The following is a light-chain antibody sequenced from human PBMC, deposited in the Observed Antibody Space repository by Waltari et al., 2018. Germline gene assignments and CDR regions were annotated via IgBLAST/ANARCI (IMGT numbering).Light chain of an antibody. Sequence: EIVLTQSPGTLSLSPGESATLSCRASQVVSRDYLAWYQQKPGQAPRLLIYGTSRRPTGIPARFSGSGSGTDFTLTISRLEPEDFAVYFCQQYANSLWTFGRGTRVEIK. CDR2: GTS. CDR1: QVVSRDY. J-gene: IGKJ1*01. V-gene: IGKV3-20*01. CDR3: QQYANSLWT.